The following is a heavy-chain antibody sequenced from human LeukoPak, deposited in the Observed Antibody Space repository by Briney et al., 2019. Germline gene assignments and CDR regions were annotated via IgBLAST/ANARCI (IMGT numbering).Heavy chain of an antibody. V-gene: IGHV1-69*05. CDR1: GGTFSSYA. J-gene: IGHJ4*02. Sequence: GASVKVSCKASGGTFSSYAISWVRQAPGQGLEWMGRIIPIFGTANYAQKFQGRVTITTDESTSTAYMELSSLRSEDTAVYYCAGDMISFGGFIGYFDYWGQGTLLTVSS. D-gene: IGHD3-16*01. CDR2: IIPIFGTA. CDR3: AGDMISFGGFIGYFDY.